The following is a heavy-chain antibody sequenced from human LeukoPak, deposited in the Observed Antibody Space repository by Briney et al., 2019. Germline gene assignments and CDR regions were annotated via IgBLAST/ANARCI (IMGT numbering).Heavy chain of an antibody. V-gene: IGHV3-11*04. J-gene: IGHJ4*02. CDR1: GFTFSDYY. CDR3: ARDPRTVRI. CDR2: IGSDGKTK. Sequence: TGGSLRLSCAASGFTFSDYYMNWIHQAPGKGLEWVSYIGSDGKTKYYADSVKGRFTISRNNAKNSLCLQMNSLRVEDTAVYYCARDPRTVRIWGQGTLVTVSS. D-gene: IGHD1-1*01.